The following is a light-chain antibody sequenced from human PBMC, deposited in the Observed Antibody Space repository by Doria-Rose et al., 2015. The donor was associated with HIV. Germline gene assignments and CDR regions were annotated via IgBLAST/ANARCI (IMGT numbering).Light chain of an antibody. CDR2: WAS. CDR3: QQYYSAPLT. J-gene: IGKJ4*01. V-gene: IGKV4-1*01. Sequence: LAVSLGERATLNCTSSQSILYSSNNKNYLGWYQQKPGHPPRLLFYWASTRESGVPDRFAGSGSGTDFTPTINSLQAEDVAVYYCQQYYSAPLTFGGGTKVEIK. CDR1: QSILYSSNNKNY.